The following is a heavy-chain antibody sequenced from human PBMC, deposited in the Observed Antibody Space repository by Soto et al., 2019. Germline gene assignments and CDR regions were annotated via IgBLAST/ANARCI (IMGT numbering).Heavy chain of an antibody. CDR3: ARGSSSGYNWFDP. J-gene: IGHJ5*02. D-gene: IGHD6-6*01. CDR2: IYYSEST. CDR1: GGSISTYY. V-gene: IGHV4-59*08. Sequence: SETLSLTCTVSGGSISTYYWSWIRQPPGNGLEWIGYIYYSESTNYNPSLKNRVTISIDTSKSQFSLKLNSVTAVDTAVYYGARGSSSGYNWFDPWGQGTLVTVSS.